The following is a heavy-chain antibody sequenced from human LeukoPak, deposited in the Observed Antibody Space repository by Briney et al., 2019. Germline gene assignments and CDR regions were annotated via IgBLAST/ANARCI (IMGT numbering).Heavy chain of an antibody. CDR2: INWNGGST. CDR1: GFTFDDYG. CDR3: ARDAAYYDFWSGYYSYFDY. Sequence: GGSLRLSCAASGFTFDDYGMSWVRQAPGKGLEWVSGINWNGGSTGYADSVKGRSTISRDNAKNSLYLQMNSLRAEDTALYYCARDAAYYDFWSGYYSYFDYWGQGTLVTVSS. J-gene: IGHJ4*02. V-gene: IGHV3-20*04. D-gene: IGHD3-3*01.